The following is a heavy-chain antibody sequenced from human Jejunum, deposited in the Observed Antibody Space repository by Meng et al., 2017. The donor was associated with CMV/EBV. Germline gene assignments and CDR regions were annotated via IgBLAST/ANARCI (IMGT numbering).Heavy chain of an antibody. J-gene: IGHJ6*02. CDR3: ARERYDSSGYIRTYGMDV. D-gene: IGHD3-22*01. CDR1: SCA. CDR2: TYYRTKWYH. V-gene: IGHV6-1*01. Sequence: SCACNWIRLSPSRCLEWLGRTYYRTKWYHDYATSVTSRLPITPDTSRNQLFLQLNSVTPEDTAVYYCARERYDSSGYIRTYGMDVWGQGTTVTVSS.